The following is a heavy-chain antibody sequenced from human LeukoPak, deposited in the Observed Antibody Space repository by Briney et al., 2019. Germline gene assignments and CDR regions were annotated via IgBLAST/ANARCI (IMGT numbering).Heavy chain of an antibody. CDR3: ARETEYGDYGD. CDR1: GLTFSRDW. V-gene: IGHV4-4*01. J-gene: IGHJ4*02. CDR2: INHSGST. Sequence: GSLRLSCAASGLTFSRDWMSWVRQPPGKGLEWIGEINHSGSTYYKPSLKSRVTISVDTSKNQFFLKVSSVTAADTAVYFCARETEYGDYGDWGQGTLVTVSS. D-gene: IGHD4-17*01.